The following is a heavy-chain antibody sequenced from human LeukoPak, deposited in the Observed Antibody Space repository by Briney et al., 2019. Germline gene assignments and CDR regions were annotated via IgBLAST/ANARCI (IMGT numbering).Heavy chain of an antibody. V-gene: IGHV3-21*01. D-gene: IGHD3-22*01. J-gene: IGHJ4*02. CDR2: ISSSSSYI. Sequence: NAGGSLRLSCAASGFTFSSYSMNWVRQAPGKGLEWVSSISSSSSYIYYADSVKGRFTISRDNAKNPLYLQMNNLRAEDTAVYYCARDGTYYYDTLYYFDYWGQGTLVTVSS. CDR1: GFTFSSYS. CDR3: ARDGTYYYDTLYYFDY.